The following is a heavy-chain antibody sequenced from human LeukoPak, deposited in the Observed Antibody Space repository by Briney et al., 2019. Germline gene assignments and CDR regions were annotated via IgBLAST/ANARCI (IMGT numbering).Heavy chain of an antibody. CDR1: GYTFTSYG. V-gene: IGHV1-18*01. CDR2: ISGYNGNT. Sequence: ASVKVSCKASGYTFTSYGISWVRQAPGQGLEWMGWISGYNGNTNYAQKLQGRVTMTTDTSTSTAYMELRSLRSDDTAVYYCAGPSAGLVGALPWVLDYWGQGTLVTVSS. D-gene: IGHD1-26*01. CDR3: AGPSAGLVGALPWVLDY. J-gene: IGHJ4*02.